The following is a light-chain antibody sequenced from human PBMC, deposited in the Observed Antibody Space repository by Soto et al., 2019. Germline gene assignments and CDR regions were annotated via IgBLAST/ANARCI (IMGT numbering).Light chain of an antibody. J-gene: IGLJ1*01. Sequence: QLVLTQPPSVSGAPGQRVTISCTGSSSNIGAGYDVHWYQQLPGTAPKLLIYGNTNRPSGVPDRFSGSKSGTSASLAITGLQAEDEADYYCQSHDTSLSGYVVGTGTKLTVL. CDR2: GNT. CDR3: QSHDTSLSGYV. V-gene: IGLV1-40*01. CDR1: SSNIGAGYD.